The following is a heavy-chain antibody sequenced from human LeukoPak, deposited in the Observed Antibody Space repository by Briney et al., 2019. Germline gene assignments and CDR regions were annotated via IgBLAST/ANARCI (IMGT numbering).Heavy chain of an antibody. Sequence: PSETLSLTCAVYGGSFSGYYWGWIRQPPGKGLEWIGEINHSGSTNYNPSLKSRVTISVDTSKNQFSLKLSSVTAADTAVYYCARVIVVVPAATLDVWGKGTTVTVSS. D-gene: IGHD2-2*01. V-gene: IGHV4-34*01. CDR1: GGSFSGYY. CDR3: ARVIVVVPAATLDV. J-gene: IGHJ6*04. CDR2: INHSGST.